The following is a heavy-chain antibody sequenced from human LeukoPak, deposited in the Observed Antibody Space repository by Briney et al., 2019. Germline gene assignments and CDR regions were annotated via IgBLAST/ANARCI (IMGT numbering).Heavy chain of an antibody. V-gene: IGHV5-51*01. CDR3: ASPLSGYSFY. CDR1: GYHFRSYW. D-gene: IGHD5-12*01. J-gene: IGHJ4*02. CDR2: IYPGDSDT. Sequence: GGSLQISCQTSGYHFRSYWIGWVRQVPGKGLEGMGVIYPGDSDTKYSPSFQGQVTISADKSITTAYLQWSSLKASDTAMYYCASPLSGYSFYWGQGTLVTVSS.